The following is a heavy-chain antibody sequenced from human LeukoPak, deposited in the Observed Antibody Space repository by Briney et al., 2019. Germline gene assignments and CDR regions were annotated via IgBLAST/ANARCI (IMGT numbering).Heavy chain of an antibody. CDR2: ISWNSGSI. CDR1: GFTFDDYA. Sequence: GGSLRLSCAASGFTFDDYAMHWVRQAPGKGLEWVLGISWNSGSIGYADSVKGRFTISRDNAKNSLYPQMNSLRAEDTALYYCAKGITMVRGVNDAFDIWGQGTMVTVSS. D-gene: IGHD3-10*01. CDR3: AKGITMVRGVNDAFDI. J-gene: IGHJ3*02. V-gene: IGHV3-9*01.